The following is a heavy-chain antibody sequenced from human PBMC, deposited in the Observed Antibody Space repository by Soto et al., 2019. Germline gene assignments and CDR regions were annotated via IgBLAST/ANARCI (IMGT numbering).Heavy chain of an antibody. CDR3: AAPLAYCGGDCYLALDY. D-gene: IGHD2-21*02. V-gene: IGHV1-58*01. CDR2: IVVGSGNT. J-gene: IGHJ4*02. Sequence: ASVKVSCKASGFTFTSSAVQWVRQARGQRLEWIGWIVVGSGNTNYAQKFQERVTITRDMSTSTAYMELGSLRSEDTAVYYCAAPLAYCGGDCYLALDYWGQGTLVTVSS. CDR1: GFTFTSSA.